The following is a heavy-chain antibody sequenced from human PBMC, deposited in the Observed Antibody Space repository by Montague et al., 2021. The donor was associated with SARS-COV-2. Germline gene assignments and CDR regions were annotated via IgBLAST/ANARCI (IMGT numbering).Heavy chain of an antibody. CDR3: ARGGPISGLGYSTMDV. CDR2: IYSDGSSI. J-gene: IGHJ6*02. V-gene: IGHV3-74*01. Sequence: SLRLSCAASGFTFSDYWMHWIRQAPGKGLVWVSRIYSDGSSITYADSVKGRFTISRDNAKNTLYLQMNSLRVEDTALHSCARGGPISGLGYSTMDVWGQGTTVTVSS. D-gene: IGHD2-15*01. CDR1: GFTFSDYW.